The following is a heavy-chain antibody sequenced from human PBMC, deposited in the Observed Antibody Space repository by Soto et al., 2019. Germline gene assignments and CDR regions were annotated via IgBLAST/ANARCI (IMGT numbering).Heavy chain of an antibody. J-gene: IGHJ5*02. CDR1: GYTFTGYY. CDR3: ARVAQYCSSTSCYPRYNWFDP. Sequence: QVQLVQSGAEVKKPGASVKVSCKASGYTFTGYYMHWVRQAPGQGLEWMGWINPNSGGTNYAQKCKGRVTMTRDTSISTAYMELSRLRSDDTAVYYCARVAQYCSSTSCYPRYNWFDPWGQGTLVTVSS. D-gene: IGHD2-2*01. CDR2: INPNSGGT. V-gene: IGHV1-2*02.